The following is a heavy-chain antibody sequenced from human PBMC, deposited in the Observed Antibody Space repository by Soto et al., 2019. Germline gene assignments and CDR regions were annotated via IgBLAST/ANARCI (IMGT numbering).Heavy chain of an antibody. V-gene: IGHV3-30-3*01. D-gene: IGHD2-21*02. Sequence: ESVGGVVQPGRSLRLSCAASGFTFSPYTMHWVRQTPGKGLEWLAVISYDGSTEYNPDSVKGRFTISRDNSKNTVYLQMNSLRPEDTAIYYCARGGGFCGGDCYKGGIDYWGQGTLVTVAS. J-gene: IGHJ4*02. CDR3: ARGGGFCGGDCYKGGIDY. CDR1: GFTFSPYT. CDR2: ISYDGSTE.